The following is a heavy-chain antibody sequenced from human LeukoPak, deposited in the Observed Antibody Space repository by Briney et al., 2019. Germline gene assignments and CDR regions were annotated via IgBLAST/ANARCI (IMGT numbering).Heavy chain of an antibody. CDR1: GFTFSSYG. V-gene: IGHV3-30*03. CDR2: ISYDGSNK. CDR3: ASRDGPTGTYY. D-gene: IGHD5-24*01. Sequence: GGSLRLSCAASGFTFSSYGMHWVRQAPGKGLEWVAVISYDGSNKYYADSVKGRFTISRDNAKNSLYLQMNSLRAEDTAVYYCASRDGPTGTYYWGQGTLVTVSS. J-gene: IGHJ4*02.